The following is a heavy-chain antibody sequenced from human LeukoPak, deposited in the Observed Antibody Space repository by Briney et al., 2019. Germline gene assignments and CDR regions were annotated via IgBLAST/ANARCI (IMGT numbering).Heavy chain of an antibody. Sequence: MPSETLSLTCTVSGGSISSYYWSWIRQPPGKGLGWIGYIYYSGTTKYNASLKSRVTISVDTSKNQFSLKLSSVTAADTAVYYCAKGGYDFSNPFDSWGQGTLVTVSS. CDR3: AKGGYDFSNPFDS. CDR2: IYYSGTT. J-gene: IGHJ4*02. D-gene: IGHD4-11*01. CDR1: GGSISSYY. V-gene: IGHV4-59*08.